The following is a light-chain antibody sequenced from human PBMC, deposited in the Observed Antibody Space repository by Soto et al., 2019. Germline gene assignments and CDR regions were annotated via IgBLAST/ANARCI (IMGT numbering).Light chain of an antibody. V-gene: IGLV2-23*02. Sequence: QSALTLPASVSGSPRQSITISSTGTNTDVGSYNLVSWYQQHPGKAPKLMIYEVNKRPSGVSNRFSGSKSGNTASLTISGLQAEDEADYYCCSYAGSNTLRVFGTGTQLTVL. J-gene: IGLJ1*01. CDR2: EVN. CDR1: NTDVGSYNL. CDR3: CSYAGSNTLRV.